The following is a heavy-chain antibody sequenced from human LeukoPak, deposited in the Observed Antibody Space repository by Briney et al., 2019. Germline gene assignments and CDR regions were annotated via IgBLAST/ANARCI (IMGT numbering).Heavy chain of an antibody. V-gene: IGHV3-21*01. D-gene: IGHD6-19*01. CDR1: GFTFSSYS. CDR3: ARGAGIDY. J-gene: IGHJ4*02. CDR2: ISYSSYI. Sequence: GGSLRLSCAASGFTFSSYSMNWVRQIPGKGLEWVSSISYSSYISYADSVKGRFTISRDNARNSLYLQMNSLRGDDTAVYHCARGAGIDYWGQGTLVTVSP.